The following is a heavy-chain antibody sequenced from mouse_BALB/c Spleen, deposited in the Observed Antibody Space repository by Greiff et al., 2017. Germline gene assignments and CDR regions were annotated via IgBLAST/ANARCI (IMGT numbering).Heavy chain of an antibody. Sequence: EVKLMESGPSLVKPSQTLSLTCSVTGDSITSGYWNWIRKFPGNKLEYMGYISYSGSTYYNPSLKSRISITRDTSKNQYYLQLNSVTTEDTATYYCARSLGNYGYFDYWGQGTTLTVSS. CDR3: ARSLGNYGYFDY. J-gene: IGHJ2*01. V-gene: IGHV3-8*02. D-gene: IGHD2-1*01. CDR2: ISYSGST. CDR1: GDSITSGY.